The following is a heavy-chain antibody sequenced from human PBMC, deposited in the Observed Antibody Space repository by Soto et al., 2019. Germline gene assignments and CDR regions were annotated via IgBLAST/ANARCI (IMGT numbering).Heavy chain of an antibody. V-gene: IGHV3-66*01. J-gene: IGHJ3*02. CDR1: GLTVSSNY. CDR2: IYSGGST. CDR3: ARGRGARHAFDI. Sequence: EVQLVESGGGLVQPGGSLRLSCAASGLTVSSNYMSWVRQAPGKGLEWVSVIYSGGSTYHADSVKGRFTISRDNSNNTLYLRMNSLSAGDTAVYYCARGRGARHAFDIWGQGTMVTVSS. D-gene: IGHD3-10*01.